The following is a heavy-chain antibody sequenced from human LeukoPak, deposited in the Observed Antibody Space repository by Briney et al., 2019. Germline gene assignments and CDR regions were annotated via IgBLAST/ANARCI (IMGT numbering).Heavy chain of an antibody. J-gene: IGHJ4*02. CDR3: ARVPPDAQFDY. CDR2: INPNSGGT. Sequence: APVKVSCKASGHTFTGYYMHWVRQAPGQGLEWMGWINPNSGGTNYAQKFQGRVTMTRDTSISTAYMELSRLRSDDTAVYYCARVPPDAQFDYWGQGTLVTVSS. V-gene: IGHV1-2*02. CDR1: GHTFTGYY.